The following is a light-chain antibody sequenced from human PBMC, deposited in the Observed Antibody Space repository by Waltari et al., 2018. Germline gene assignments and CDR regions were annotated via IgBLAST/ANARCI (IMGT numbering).Light chain of an antibody. CDR2: RDD. Sequence: QSVLTQPPSVSGAPGQSVTISCTGSSSNIGAGYDVHWYQQIPGSAPKVLIYRDDNRPSGVPGRFSRSKSGTSASLSVTGLHSEDEADYFCQSYDRDLNAVLFGGGTKLTVL. V-gene: IGLV1-40*01. J-gene: IGLJ3*02. CDR3: QSYDRDLNAVL. CDR1: SSNIGAGYD.